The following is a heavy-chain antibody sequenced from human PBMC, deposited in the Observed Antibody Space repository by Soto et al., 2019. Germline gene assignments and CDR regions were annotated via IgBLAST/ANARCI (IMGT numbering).Heavy chain of an antibody. CDR3: ARGIAATPDY. J-gene: IGHJ4*02. Sequence: GGSLRLSCAASGFTFSSYSMNWVRQAPGKGLEWVSYISSSSSTIYYADSVKGRFTISRDNAKNSPYLQMNSLRAEDTAVYYCARGIAATPDYWGQGTLVTVSS. CDR2: ISSSSSTI. V-gene: IGHV3-48*01. CDR1: GFTFSSYS. D-gene: IGHD2-15*01.